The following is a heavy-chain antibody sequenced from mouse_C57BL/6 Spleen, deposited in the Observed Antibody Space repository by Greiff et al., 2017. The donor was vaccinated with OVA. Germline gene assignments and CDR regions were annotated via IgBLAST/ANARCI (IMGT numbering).Heavy chain of an antibody. J-gene: IGHJ2*01. CDR2: IHPNSGST. CDR1: GYTFTSYW. CDR3: ARSLDYSSSIDY. D-gene: IGHD1-1*01. Sequence: QVQLQQPGAELVKPGASVKLSCKASGYTFTSYWMHWVKQRPGQGLEWIGMIHPNSGSTNYNEKFKSKATLTVDKSSSTAYTQLSSLTSEDSAVSYSARSLDYSSSIDYWGQGTPLTVSS. V-gene: IGHV1-64*01.